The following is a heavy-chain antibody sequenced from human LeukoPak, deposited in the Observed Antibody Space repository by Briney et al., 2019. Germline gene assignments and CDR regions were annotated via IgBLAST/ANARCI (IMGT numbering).Heavy chain of an antibody. CDR1: GYSFTTYW. Sequence: GESLKISCKGSGYSFTTYWIGWVRQMPRKCLQWSGIIYPGDSDTRYSPSFQGLVTISADKSISTAYLQWSSLKASDTAMYYCARSSYGSGSTDFDYWGQGTLVTVSS. J-gene: IGHJ4*02. D-gene: IGHD3-10*01. CDR3: ARSSYGSGSTDFDY. V-gene: IGHV5-51*01. CDR2: IYPGDSDT.